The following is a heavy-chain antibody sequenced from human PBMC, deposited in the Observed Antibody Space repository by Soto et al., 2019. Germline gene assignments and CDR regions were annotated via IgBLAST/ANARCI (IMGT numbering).Heavy chain of an antibody. J-gene: IGHJ6*02. CDR1: GFTFSSYG. CDR3: AKDVNRFSSGMGV. D-gene: IGHD3-3*01. Sequence: GGSLRLSXAASGFTFSSYGMHWVRQAPGKGLEWVAVISYDGSNKYYADSVKGRFTISRDNSKNTLYLQMNSLRAEDTAVYYCAKDVNRFSSGMGVWGQGTTVTVSS. CDR2: ISYDGSNK. V-gene: IGHV3-30*18.